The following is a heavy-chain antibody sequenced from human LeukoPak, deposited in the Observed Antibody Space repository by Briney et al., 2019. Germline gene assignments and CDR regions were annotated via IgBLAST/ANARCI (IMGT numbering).Heavy chain of an antibody. CDR2: IYHSGTT. J-gene: IGHJ6*02. V-gene: IGHV4-31*03. D-gene: IGHD6-25*01. CDR1: GGSISSGGYY. Sequence: SETLSLTCTVSGGSISSGGYYWSWIRQHPGKGLEWIGCIYHSGTTYYNPSLKSRITISVYTSKNQFSLKLSSVTAADTAVYFCARDRGGSYHYYGMDVWGQGTTVTVSS. CDR3: ARDRGGSYHYYGMDV.